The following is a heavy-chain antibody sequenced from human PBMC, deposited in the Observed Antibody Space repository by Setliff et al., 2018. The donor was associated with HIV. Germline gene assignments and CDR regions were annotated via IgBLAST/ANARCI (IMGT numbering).Heavy chain of an antibody. D-gene: IGHD6-19*01. CDR3: ARGRYSSGLTDY. Sequence: ASVKVSCKASGYSFADYAMNWVRQAPRQGLEWMGWMNPKSGNSGHAQKFQGRITMTRNTSITTAYMELISLKSEDTAVYYCARGRYSSGLTDYWGQGTLVTVSS. CDR2: MNPKSGNS. V-gene: IGHV1-8*01. J-gene: IGHJ4*02. CDR1: GYSFADYA.